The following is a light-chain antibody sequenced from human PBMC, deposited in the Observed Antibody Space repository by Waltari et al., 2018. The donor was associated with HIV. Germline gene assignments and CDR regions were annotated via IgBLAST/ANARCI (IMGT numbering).Light chain of an antibody. J-gene: IGLJ2*01. CDR3: QSHDSSLSGSSV. V-gene: IGLV1-40*01. CDR1: SSNIGADYS. Sequence: QSVLTQPPSLSSAPGQRITISCPWNSSNIGADYSVHCYHQVPGSAPKLLIYLNHNRPAGVPARFSGARSGSSASLAITGLRPEDEADYYCQSHDSSLSGSSVFGGGTKLTVL. CDR2: LNH.